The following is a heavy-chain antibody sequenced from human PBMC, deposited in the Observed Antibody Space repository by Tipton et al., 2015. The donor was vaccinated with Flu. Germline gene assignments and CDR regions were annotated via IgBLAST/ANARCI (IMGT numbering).Heavy chain of an antibody. CDR3: ARDVGGYCSGGSCYSWPYGMDV. CDR1: GFTFSSYG. Sequence: SLRLSCAASGFTFSSYGMHWVRQAPGKGLEWVAVIWYDGSNKYYADSVKGRFTISRDNSKNTLYLQMNSLRAEDTAVYYCARDVGGYCSGGSCYSWPYGMDVWDQGTTVTVSS. CDR2: IWYDGSNK. D-gene: IGHD2-15*01. V-gene: IGHV3-33*01. J-gene: IGHJ6*02.